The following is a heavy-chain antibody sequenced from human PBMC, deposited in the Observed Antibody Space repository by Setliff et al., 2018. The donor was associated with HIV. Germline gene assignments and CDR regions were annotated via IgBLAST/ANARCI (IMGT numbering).Heavy chain of an antibody. CDR3: ARLMHYYDSFWVLWRENYFDS. CDR2: IYTSGIT. V-gene: IGHV4-4*08. D-gene: IGHD3-22*01. Sequence: ASETLSLTCTVSGDSISSYYWSWIRQPPGKGLEWIWYIYTSGITDYNPSLKSRVTISGDTSKSQFSLKLSSVTAADTAVYYCARLMHYYDSFWVLWRENYFDSWGRGTLVTVSS. J-gene: IGHJ4*01. CDR1: GDSISSYY.